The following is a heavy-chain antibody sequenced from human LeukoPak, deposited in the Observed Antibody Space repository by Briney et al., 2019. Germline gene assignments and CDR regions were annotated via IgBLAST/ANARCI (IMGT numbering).Heavy chain of an antibody. V-gene: IGHV3-33*01. CDR1: GFTFSSYG. D-gene: IGHD6-19*01. J-gene: IGHJ4*02. CDR2: IWYDGSNK. CDR3: ARGYNSGWYALDY. Sequence: GGSLRLSYAASGFTFSSYGMQWVSQAPGKGLEWVAVIWYDGSNKYYADSVKGRFTICRDSSKNTLYLQMNSLRAENTAVYYCARGYNSGWYALDYWGQGTLVTVSS.